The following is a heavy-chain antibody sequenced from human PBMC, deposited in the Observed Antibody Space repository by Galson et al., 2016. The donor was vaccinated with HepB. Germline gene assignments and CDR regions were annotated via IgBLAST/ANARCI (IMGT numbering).Heavy chain of an antibody. J-gene: IGHJ4*02. CDR3: AKDAYSRGDY. CDR1: GFTFRTYN. V-gene: IGHV3-21*04. Sequence: SLRLSCAASGFTFRTYNMNWVRQAPGKGLEWVSSISSGSSYIYYADSVKGRFTISRDNAKNSLYLQMNSLRVEDTAMYYCAKDAYSRGDYWGQGTLVTVSS. CDR2: ISSGSSYI. D-gene: IGHD6-13*01.